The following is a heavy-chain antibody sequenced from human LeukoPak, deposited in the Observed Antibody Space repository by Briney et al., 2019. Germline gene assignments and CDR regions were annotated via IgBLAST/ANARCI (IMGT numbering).Heavy chain of an antibody. D-gene: IGHD3-3*01. CDR1: GFTFSSYA. Sequence: GGSLRLSCAASGFTFSSYAMSWVRQAPGKGLEWVSAISGSGGSTYYADSVKGRFTISRDNSKNTLYLQMNSLRAEETAVYYCAKDREEYYDFWSGYDHYYYYMDVWGKGTTVTVSS. J-gene: IGHJ6*03. CDR2: ISGSGGST. V-gene: IGHV3-23*01. CDR3: AKDREEYYDFWSGYDHYYYYMDV.